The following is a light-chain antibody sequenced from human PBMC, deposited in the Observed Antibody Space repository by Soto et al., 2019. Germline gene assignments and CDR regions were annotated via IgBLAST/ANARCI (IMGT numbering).Light chain of an antibody. CDR1: QSLIHNDGNTY. Sequence: DIVLTQTPLSSPVTLGQAASISCRSSQSLIHNDGNTYLSWFQQRPGQPPRLLIYKVSDRFSGVPDRSSGSGAGTDFTLTISRVEAEDVGVYYCMQATQSSWTFGQGTKVDIK. V-gene: IGKV2-24*01. CDR2: KVS. CDR3: MQATQSSWT. J-gene: IGKJ1*01.